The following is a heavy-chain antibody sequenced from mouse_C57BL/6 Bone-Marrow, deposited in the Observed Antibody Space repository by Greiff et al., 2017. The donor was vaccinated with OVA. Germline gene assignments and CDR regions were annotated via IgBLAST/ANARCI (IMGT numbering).Heavy chain of an antibody. CDR2: ISDGGSYT. V-gene: IGHV5-4*03. Sequence: DVMLVESGGGLVKPGGSLKLSCAASGFTFSSYAMPWVRQTPEKGLEWVATISDGGSYTYYPDNVKGRFIITRDNAKNNLYLQMSHLMSEDTAMYYCAGRGTWSYFDYWGQGTTLTVSS. CDR1: GFTFSSYA. J-gene: IGHJ2*01. D-gene: IGHD3-3*01. CDR3: AGRGTWSYFDY.